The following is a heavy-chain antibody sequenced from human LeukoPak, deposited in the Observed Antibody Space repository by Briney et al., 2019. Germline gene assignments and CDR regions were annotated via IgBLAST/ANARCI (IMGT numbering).Heavy chain of an antibody. J-gene: IGHJ6*03. CDR2: IKQDGSEK. CDR1: GFTFSSYW. CDR3: ARGATYYDILTGYWGLNYYYYYYMDV. D-gene: IGHD3-9*01. V-gene: IGHV3-7*01. Sequence: GGSLRLSCAASGFTFSSYWMSWVRQAPGKGLEWVANIKQDGSEKYYVDSVKGRFTISRDNAKNSLYLQMNSLRAEDTAVYYCARGATYYDILTGYWGLNYYYYYYMDVWGKGTTVTVSS.